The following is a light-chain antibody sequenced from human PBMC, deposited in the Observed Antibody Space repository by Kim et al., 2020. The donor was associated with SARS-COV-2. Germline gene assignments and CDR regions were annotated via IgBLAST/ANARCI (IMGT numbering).Light chain of an antibody. J-gene: IGLJ2*01. CDR3: QAWDSSTAWDVV. Sequence: SYELTQPPSVSMSPGQTASITCSGDKLGDKYACWYQQKPGQSPVLVIYQDSKRPSGIPERFSGSNSGNTATLTISGTQAMDEADYYCQAWDSSTAWDVVFGGGTQLTVL. CDR1: KLGDKY. CDR2: QDS. V-gene: IGLV3-1*01.